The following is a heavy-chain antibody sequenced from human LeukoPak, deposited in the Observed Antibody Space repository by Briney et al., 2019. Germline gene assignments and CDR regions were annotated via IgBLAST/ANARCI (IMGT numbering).Heavy chain of an antibody. D-gene: IGHD3-10*01. V-gene: IGHV3-23*01. Sequence: PGGSLRLSCAASGFTFNNYAMNWVRQAPGKGLEWVSGISGSGGGTYFADSVKGGFTISRDNSKNTLYLQMNSLRAEDTAIYYCATGDGSGSPSDYWGQGTLVTVSS. CDR3: ATGDGSGSPSDY. J-gene: IGHJ4*02. CDR2: ISGSGGGT. CDR1: GFTFNNYA.